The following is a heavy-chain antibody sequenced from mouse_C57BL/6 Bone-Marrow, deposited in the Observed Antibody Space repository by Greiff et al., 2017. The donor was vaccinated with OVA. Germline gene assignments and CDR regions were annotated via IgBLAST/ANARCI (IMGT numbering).Heavy chain of an antibody. V-gene: IGHV1-55*01. J-gene: IGHJ2*01. CDR1: GYTFTSYW. CDR3: ARYYYGDY. CDR2: IYPGSGST. Sequence: QVQLQQPGPELVKPGASVKMSCKASGYTFTSYWITWVKQRPGQGLEWIGDIYPGSGSTNYNEKFKSKATLTVDKSSSTAYMQLSSLSSEDSAVYYCARYYYGDYWGQGTTLTVSS. D-gene: IGHD1-1*01.